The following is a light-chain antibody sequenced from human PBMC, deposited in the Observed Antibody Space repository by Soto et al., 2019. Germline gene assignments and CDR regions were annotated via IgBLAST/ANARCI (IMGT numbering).Light chain of an antibody. V-gene: IGKV1-27*01. J-gene: IGKJ1*01. Sequence: DVQMTQSPSSLSASVGDRFIITCRASQGISNYLAWYGQKPGQVPKLLXYAASTLQSGVPSRFSGSGSGTDFTLTISSLQPEDVATYYCQKYNTAPQTFGQGTKVDIK. CDR2: AAS. CDR1: QGISNY. CDR3: QKYNTAPQT.